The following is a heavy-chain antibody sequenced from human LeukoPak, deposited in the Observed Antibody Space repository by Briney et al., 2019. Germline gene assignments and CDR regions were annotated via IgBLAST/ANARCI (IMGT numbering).Heavy chain of an antibody. Sequence: ASVKVSCKASGYTFTGYYMHWVRQAPGQGLEWMGWINPNSGGTNYAQKFQGRVTMTRDTSISTAYMELSRLRSDDTAVYYCARDPTKMYSSLLPRWFDPWGQGTLVTVSS. CDR2: INPNSGGT. CDR1: GYTFTGYY. D-gene: IGHD6-6*01. CDR3: ARDPTKMYSSLLPRWFDP. J-gene: IGHJ5*02. V-gene: IGHV1-2*02.